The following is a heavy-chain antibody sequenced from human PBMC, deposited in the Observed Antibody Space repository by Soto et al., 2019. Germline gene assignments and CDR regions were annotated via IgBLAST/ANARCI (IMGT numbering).Heavy chain of an antibody. Sequence: EVQLVESGGVVVQPGGSLRLSCAASGFTFDDYTMHWVRQAPGKGLEWVSLISWDGGSTYYADSVKGRFTISRDNSKISLYLQMSSLRTEDSALYYCANDISRGSSSWYEGNYYYNGMDVWVQGTTITVSS. CDR3: ANDISRGSSSWYEGNYYYNGMDV. CDR2: ISWDGGST. CDR1: GFTFDDYT. V-gene: IGHV3-43*01. D-gene: IGHD6-13*01. J-gene: IGHJ6*02.